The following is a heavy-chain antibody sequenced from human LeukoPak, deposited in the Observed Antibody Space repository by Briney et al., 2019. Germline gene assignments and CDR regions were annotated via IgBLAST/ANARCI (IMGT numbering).Heavy chain of an antibody. CDR1: GFTFSSYG. CDR3: AKGQAAYCGGDCQAPMDV. D-gene: IGHD2-21*02. J-gene: IGHJ6*02. Sequence: GGSLRLSCAASGFTFSSYGMHWVRQAPGKGLEWVAVISYDGSNKYYADSVKGRFTISRDNSKNTLYLQMNSLRAEDTALYYCAKGQAAYCGGDCQAPMDVWGQGTTVTVSS. CDR2: ISYDGSNK. V-gene: IGHV3-30*18.